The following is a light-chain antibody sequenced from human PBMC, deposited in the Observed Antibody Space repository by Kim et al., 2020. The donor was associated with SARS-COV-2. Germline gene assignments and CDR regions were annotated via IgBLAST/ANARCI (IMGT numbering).Light chain of an antibody. J-gene: IGKJ1*01. Sequence: ESVGDSVTITCRASQSISSWLAWYQQKPGKAPKLLIYDASSLESGVPSRFSGSGSGTEFTLTISSLQPDDFATYYCQQYNSYSWTFGQGTKVDIK. CDR1: QSISSW. CDR3: QQYNSYSWT. V-gene: IGKV1-5*01. CDR2: DAS.